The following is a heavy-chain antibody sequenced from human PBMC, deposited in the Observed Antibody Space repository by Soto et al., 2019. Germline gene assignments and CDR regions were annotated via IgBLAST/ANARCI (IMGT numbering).Heavy chain of an antibody. V-gene: IGHV1-69*12. CDR1: GGTFSSYA. J-gene: IGHJ6*02. CDR2: IIPIFGTA. Sequence: QVQLVQSGAEVKKPGSSVKVSCKASGGTFSSYAISWVRQAPGQGLEWMGGIIPIFGTANYAQKFQGRVTITADEATSTAYMELSSLRSEDTAVYYCARELPIAARPDYYYYYGMDVWGQGTTVTVS. CDR3: ARELPIAARPDYYYYYGMDV. D-gene: IGHD6-6*01.